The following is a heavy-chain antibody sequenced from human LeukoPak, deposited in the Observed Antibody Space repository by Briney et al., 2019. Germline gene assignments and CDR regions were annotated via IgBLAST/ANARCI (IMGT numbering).Heavy chain of an antibody. J-gene: IGHJ6*03. V-gene: IGHV3-30*04. CDR1: GFTFSSYV. D-gene: IGHD2-15*01. CDR2: ISYDGSNE. Sequence: PGGSLRLSCAASGFTFSSYVMHWVRQAPGKGLEWVAIISYDGSNEYYADSVKGRFTISRDNSKNTLYLQMNSLRAEDTAVYYCAKGYCSGGSCYYYYYMDVWGKGTTVTISS. CDR3: AKGYCSGGSCYYYYYMDV.